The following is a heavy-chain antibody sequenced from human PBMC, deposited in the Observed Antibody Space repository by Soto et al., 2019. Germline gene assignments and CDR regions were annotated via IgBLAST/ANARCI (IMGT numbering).Heavy chain of an antibody. J-gene: IGHJ1*01. V-gene: IGHV3-7*01. D-gene: IGHD6-19*01. CDR3: ARDLEIAVPGYFQH. CDR2: IKQDGSEK. CDR1: GFTFSSYW. Sequence: GGSLRLSCAASGFTFSSYWMSWVRQAPGKGLEWVANIKQDGSEKYYVDSVKGRFTISRDNAKNSLYLQMNSLRAEDTAVYYCARDLEIAVPGYFQHWGQGTLVTVSS.